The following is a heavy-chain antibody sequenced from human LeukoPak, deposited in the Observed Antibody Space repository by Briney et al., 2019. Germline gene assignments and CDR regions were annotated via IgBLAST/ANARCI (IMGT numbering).Heavy chain of an antibody. CDR2: IYPGDSDT. CDR1: GCSFTSYW. Sequence: GESLKISFKGSGCSFTSYWIGGVRQMPGKGLEGMGIIYPGDSDTRYSPSFQGQVTISADKSISTAYLQWSSLKASDTAMYYCARQQYSGSYYSFDYWGQGTLVTVSS. V-gene: IGHV5-51*01. CDR3: ARQQYSGSYYSFDY. D-gene: IGHD1-26*01. J-gene: IGHJ4*02.